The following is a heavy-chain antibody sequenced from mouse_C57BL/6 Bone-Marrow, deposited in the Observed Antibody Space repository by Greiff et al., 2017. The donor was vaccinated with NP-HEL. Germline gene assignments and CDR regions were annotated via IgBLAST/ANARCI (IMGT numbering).Heavy chain of an antibody. J-gene: IGHJ4*01. V-gene: IGHV1-26*01. Sequence: VQLQQSGPELVKPGASVKISCKASGYTFTDYYMNWVKQSHGKSLEWIGDINPNNGGTSYNQKFKGKAKLTVDKSSSTADMELRSLTSEDSAVYYCARRPLRCSYDYARDDWGKGTSVTVAS. CDR2: INPNNGGT. CDR3: ARRPLRCSYDYARDD. D-gene: IGHD1-1*01. CDR1: GYTFTDYY.